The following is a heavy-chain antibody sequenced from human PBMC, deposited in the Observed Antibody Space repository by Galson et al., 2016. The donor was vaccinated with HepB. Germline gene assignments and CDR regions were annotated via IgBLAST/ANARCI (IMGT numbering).Heavy chain of an antibody. Sequence: SLRLSCAASGFSFNTYAMHWVRQAPGKGLEWLSSISYDGSNEFYADSVKGRFTLSRDNSNNTVYLQMNSLRLEDTALYFCARGSNYLITMVKTGGRYWGHGTLVTVSS. V-gene: IGHV3-30-3*01. CDR1: GFSFNTYA. CDR2: ISYDGSNE. CDR3: ARGSNYLITMVKTGGRY. D-gene: IGHD3-10*01. J-gene: IGHJ4*01.